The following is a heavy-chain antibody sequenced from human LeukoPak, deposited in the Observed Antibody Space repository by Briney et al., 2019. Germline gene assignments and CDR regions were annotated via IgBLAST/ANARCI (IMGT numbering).Heavy chain of an antibody. CDR2: ISSSGSTI. Sequence: GGSLRLSCAASGFTFSSYEMNWVRQAPGKGLEWVSYISSSGSTIYYADSMKGRFTISRDNAKNSLYLQMNSLRAEDTAVYYCARGDCSGGSCYLSLTTIDYWGQGTLVTVSS. J-gene: IGHJ4*02. D-gene: IGHD2-15*01. CDR3: ARGDCSGGSCYLSLTTIDY. CDR1: GFTFSSYE. V-gene: IGHV3-48*03.